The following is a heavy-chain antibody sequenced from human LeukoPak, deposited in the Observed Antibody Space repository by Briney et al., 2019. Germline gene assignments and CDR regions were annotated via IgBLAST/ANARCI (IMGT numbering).Heavy chain of an antibody. D-gene: IGHD5-18*01. CDR2: ISAYNGNT. V-gene: IGHV1-18*01. J-gene: IGHJ4*02. CDR1: GYTFTDFG. CDR3: VRDLGVDTSMIFFDY. Sequence: ASVKVSCKASGYTFTDFGVSWVRQAPGQGLEWMGWISAYNGNTNYVQKFQGRVTMTTDISTSTAYMELRSLRSDEKAVFYCVRDLGVDTSMIFFDYWGQGTRVTVSS.